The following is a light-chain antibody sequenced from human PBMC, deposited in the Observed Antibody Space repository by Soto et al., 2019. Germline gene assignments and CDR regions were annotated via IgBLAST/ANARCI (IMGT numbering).Light chain of an antibody. CDR3: QQYNSYWT. V-gene: IGKV1-5*01. Sequence: IHMTPSPSPPSASVGDRVTITFRASQSISSWLAWYQQKPGKAPKLLIYDASSLESGVPSRFSGSGSGTEFTLTISSLQPDDFATYYCQQYNSYWTFGQGTKVDIK. J-gene: IGKJ1*01. CDR1: QSISSW. CDR2: DAS.